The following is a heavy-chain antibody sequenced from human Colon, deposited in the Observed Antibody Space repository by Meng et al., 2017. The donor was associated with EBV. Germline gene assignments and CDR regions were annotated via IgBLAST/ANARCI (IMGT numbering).Heavy chain of an antibody. CDR3: ARVSKGGSYRFDP. CDR2: INPSGGST. Sequence: QVQLVQSGSDLKNPGASVKVSCKASGYTFTNYYMHCVRQAPGQGLEWMGVINPSGGSTNYAQKFQGRVTMTSDTSTTTVYMDLSSLRSEDTAVYYCARVSKGGSYRFDPWGQGTLVTVSS. CDR1: GYTFTNYY. D-gene: IGHD1-26*01. J-gene: IGHJ5*02. V-gene: IGHV1-46*03.